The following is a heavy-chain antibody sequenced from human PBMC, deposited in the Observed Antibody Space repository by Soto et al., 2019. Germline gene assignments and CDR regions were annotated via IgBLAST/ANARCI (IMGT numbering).Heavy chain of an antibody. J-gene: IGHJ5*02. V-gene: IGHV4-34*01. CDR1: GGSFSGYS. Sequence: PSETLSLTCAVYGGSFSGYSWTWIRQPPGTGLEWIGEINHSGSTNYNPSLKSRVTISVDRSKNQFSLKLNSVTAADTAVYYCARANRPITMAYLNWFAPWGQGTPVPGSS. CDR2: INHSGST. CDR3: ARANRPITMAYLNWFAP. D-gene: IGHD3-10*01.